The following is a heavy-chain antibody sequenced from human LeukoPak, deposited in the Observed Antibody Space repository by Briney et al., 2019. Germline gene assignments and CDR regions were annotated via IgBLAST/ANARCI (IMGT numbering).Heavy chain of an antibody. Sequence: GGSLRLSCAASGFTISSYGMDWVRQAPGKGLEWVAFIRYDGSKKYYVDSVKGRFTLSRDNLKNTLYLQMNNLRAEDTAVYYCAKDRSGSYSFDYWGQGTLVTVSS. CDR2: IRYDGSKK. D-gene: IGHD1-26*01. J-gene: IGHJ4*02. CDR1: GFTISSYG. CDR3: AKDRSGSYSFDY. V-gene: IGHV3-30*02.